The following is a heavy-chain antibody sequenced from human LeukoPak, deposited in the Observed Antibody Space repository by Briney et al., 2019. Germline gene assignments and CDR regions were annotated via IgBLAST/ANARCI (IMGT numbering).Heavy chain of an antibody. Sequence: GESLKISCKGSGYSFTSYWIGWVRQMPGKGLECLGSIYPGDSDTRYSPSFKGRVTISADKSISTAYLQWSSLKASDTAMYYCAGREYYDSSGPFDYWGQGTLVTVSS. CDR2: IYPGDSDT. CDR1: GYSFTSYW. D-gene: IGHD3-22*01. CDR3: AGREYYDSSGPFDY. V-gene: IGHV5-51*01. J-gene: IGHJ4*02.